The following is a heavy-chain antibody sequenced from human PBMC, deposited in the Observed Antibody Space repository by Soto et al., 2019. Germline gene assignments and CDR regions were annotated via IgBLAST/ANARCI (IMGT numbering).Heavy chain of an antibody. V-gene: IGHV4-30-2*01. D-gene: IGHD1-7*01. CDR2: IYHSGST. CDR1: GGSISSGGYS. Sequence: KPSETLSLTCAVSGGSISSGGYSWSWIRQPPGKGLEWIGYIYHSGSTYYNPSLKSRVTISVDRSKNQFSLKLSSVTAADTAVYYCARVTGTTSYYAFDIWGQGTMVTVSS. CDR3: ARVTGTTSYYAFDI. J-gene: IGHJ3*02.